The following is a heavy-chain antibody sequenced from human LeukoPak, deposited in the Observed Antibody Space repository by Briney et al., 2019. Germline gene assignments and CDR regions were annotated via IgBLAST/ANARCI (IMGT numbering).Heavy chain of an antibody. J-gene: IGHJ6*03. D-gene: IGHD3-16*01. CDR1: GFTFSSYA. CDR3: AKLGGHPLHNYYVGV. V-gene: IGHV3-23*01. Sequence: PGGSLRLSCAASGFTFSSYAMHWVRQAPGKGLEWVSGILDSGYSTYYANSVKGRFTISRDNSNNTLYLQMNSLRAEDTAVYYCAKLGGHPLHNYYVGVWGKGTTVAVSS. CDR2: ILDSGYST.